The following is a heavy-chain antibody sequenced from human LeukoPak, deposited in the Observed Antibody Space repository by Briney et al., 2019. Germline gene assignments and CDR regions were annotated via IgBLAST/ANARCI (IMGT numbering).Heavy chain of an antibody. CDR3: ARDEDAF. J-gene: IGHJ4*02. CDR2: ISSDSSTI. CDR1: GFTFDDYG. Sequence: GGSLRLSCAASGFTFDDYGMSWVRQAPGKGLEWVSYISSDSSTIFYADSVKGRFTISRDNVKNSLFLQLNSLRDEDTAVYYCARDEDAFGGQGTLVTVSS. V-gene: IGHV3-48*02.